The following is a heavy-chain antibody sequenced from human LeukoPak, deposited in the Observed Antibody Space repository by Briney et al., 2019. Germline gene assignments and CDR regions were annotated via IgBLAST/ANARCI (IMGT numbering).Heavy chain of an antibody. CDR1: GYTFTSYA. D-gene: IGHD6-13*01. CDR2: INAGNGNT. CDR3: ARARIAAVVTDY. V-gene: IGHV1-3*01. J-gene: IGHJ4*02. Sequence: GASVKVSCKASGYTFTSYAMHWVRQAPGQRLEWMGWINAGNGNTKYSQEFQGRVTITRDTSASTAYMELRSLRSDDTAVYYCARARIAAVVTDYWGQGTLVTVSS.